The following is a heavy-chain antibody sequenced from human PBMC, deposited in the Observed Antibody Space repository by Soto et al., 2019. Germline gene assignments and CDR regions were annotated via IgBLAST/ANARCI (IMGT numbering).Heavy chain of an antibody. CDR3: ARPKDSSGYYYDY. CDR2: IIPIFGTA. CDR1: GGTFSSYA. V-gene: IGHV1-69*05. D-gene: IGHD3-22*01. J-gene: IGHJ4*02. Sequence: SLKVSCKASGGTFSSYAISWVRQAPGQGLEWMGGIIPIFGTANYAQKFQGRVTMTTDTSTSTAYMELRSLRSDDTAVYYCARPKDSSGYYYDYWGQGTLVTVSS.